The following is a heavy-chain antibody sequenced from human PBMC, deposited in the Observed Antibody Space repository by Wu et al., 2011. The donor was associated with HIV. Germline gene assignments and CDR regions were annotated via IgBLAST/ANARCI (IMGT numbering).Heavy chain of an antibody. J-gene: IGHJ3*02. CDR2: IIPIIGTA. D-gene: IGHD3-22*01. CDR3: ARDVDGSGYVNAFDI. Sequence: QVQLVQSGAEVKKPGSSVKVSCKASRGTFSRYGISWVRQAPGQGLEWMGRIIPIIGTANYVQKFQGRVTITTDESTRTAYMELSSLRSEDTAVYYCARDVDGSGYVNAFDIWGQGTMVTVSS. V-gene: IGHV1-69*05. CDR1: RGTFSRYG.